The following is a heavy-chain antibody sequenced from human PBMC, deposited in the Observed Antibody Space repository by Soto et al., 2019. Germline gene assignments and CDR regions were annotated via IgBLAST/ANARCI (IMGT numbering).Heavy chain of an antibody. CDR2: IYQSGST. Sequence: QLQLQESGSGLVKPSQTLSLTCAVSGVSISSDGYSWSWIRQPPGKGLEGIGFIYQSGSTYYNPCLKSRGTMSVDRSKNQFSLKLTSVTAADTAVYYCARAYYDFWTSYHYGMDVWGQGTTVTVSS. CDR3: ARAYYDFWTSYHYGMDV. V-gene: IGHV4-30-2*01. D-gene: IGHD3-3*01. J-gene: IGHJ6*02. CDR1: GVSISSDGYS.